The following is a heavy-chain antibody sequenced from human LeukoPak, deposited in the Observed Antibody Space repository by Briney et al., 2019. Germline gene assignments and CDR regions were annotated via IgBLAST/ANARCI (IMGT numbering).Heavy chain of an antibody. CDR3: ARIYSSSWFLNWFDP. D-gene: IGHD6-13*01. CDR1: GYSISSGYF. V-gene: IGHV4-38-2*02. CDR2: IYHSGNT. Sequence: SETLSLTCTVSGYSISSGYFWGWIRQPPGKGLECIGTIYHSGNTYYNPSLKSRVTISVDTSKNQFSLKLNSVTAADTAVYYCARIYSSSWFLNWFDPWGQGTLVTVSS. J-gene: IGHJ5*02.